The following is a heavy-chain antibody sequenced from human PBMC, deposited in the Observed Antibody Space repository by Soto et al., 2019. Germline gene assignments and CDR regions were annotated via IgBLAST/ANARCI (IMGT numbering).Heavy chain of an antibody. Sequence: TSETLSLTCTVSGDSISPYYWSWIRQPPGKALEWIGHTYHSGNPYYNPSLKSRVIISVDRSKNQFSLKLSSVTAADTAVYYCAREYGDYALSAPEFDPWGQGTLVTVSS. CDR1: GDSISPYY. CDR3: AREYGDYALSAPEFDP. J-gene: IGHJ5*02. CDR2: TYHSGNP. D-gene: IGHD4-17*01. V-gene: IGHV4-59*01.